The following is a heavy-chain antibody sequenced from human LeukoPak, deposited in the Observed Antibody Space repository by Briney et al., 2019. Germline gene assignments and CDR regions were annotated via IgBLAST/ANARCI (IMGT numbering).Heavy chain of an antibody. CDR2: IYYSEST. CDR3: ARALFRYDSSSRSLHWYFDL. D-gene: IGHD2-2*01. CDR1: GGSISSGGYY. J-gene: IGHJ2*01. V-gene: IGHV4-61*08. Sequence: SETLSLTCTVSGGSISSGGYYWTWIRQHPGKGLEWIGYIYYSESTNYNPSLKSRVTISVDTSKNQFSLKLTSVTAADTAVYYCARALFRYDSSSRSLHWYFDLWGRGTLVTVSS.